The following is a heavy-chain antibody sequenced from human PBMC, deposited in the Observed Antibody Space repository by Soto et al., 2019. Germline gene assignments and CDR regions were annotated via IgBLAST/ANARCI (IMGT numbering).Heavy chain of an antibody. CDR3: AVVVTTGLGGFDY. J-gene: IGHJ4*02. V-gene: IGHV4-61*01. CDR2: IYYSGST. CDR1: GGSVSSGSYC. D-gene: IGHD3-22*01. Sequence: SETLSLTCTVSGGSVSSGSYCWSWIRQPPGKGLEWIGYIYYSGSTNYNPSLKSRVTISVDTSKNQFSLKLSSVTAADTAVYYCAVVVTTGLGGFDYWGQGTLVTVSS.